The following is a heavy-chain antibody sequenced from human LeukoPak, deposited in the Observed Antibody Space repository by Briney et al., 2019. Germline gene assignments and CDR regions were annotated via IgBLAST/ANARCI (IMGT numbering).Heavy chain of an antibody. J-gene: IGHJ6*02. CDR3: AREAVLEDYYDSSGYYYYYGMDV. CDR1: GFTFSSYG. Sequence: GSLRLSCAASGFTFSSYGMHWVRQAPGKGLEWVAVIWYDGSNKYYADSVKGRFTISRDNSKNTLYLQMNSLRAEDTAVYYCAREAVLEDYYDSSGYYYYYGMDVWGQGTTVTVSS. D-gene: IGHD3-22*01. V-gene: IGHV3-33*01. CDR2: IWYDGSNK.